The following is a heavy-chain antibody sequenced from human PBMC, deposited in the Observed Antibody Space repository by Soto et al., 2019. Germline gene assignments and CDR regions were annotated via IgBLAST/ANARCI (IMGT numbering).Heavy chain of an antibody. Sequence: GGSLRLSCAASGFTFSSYAMSWVRQAPGKGLEWVSAISGSGGSTYYADSVKGRFTISRDNSKNTLYLQMNSLRAEDTAVYYCAKGGRIGDPALITMIVVADNAFDIWGQGTMVTVSS. D-gene: IGHD3-22*01. CDR3: AKGGRIGDPALITMIVVADNAFDI. CDR2: ISGSGGST. CDR1: GFTFSSYA. V-gene: IGHV3-23*01. J-gene: IGHJ3*02.